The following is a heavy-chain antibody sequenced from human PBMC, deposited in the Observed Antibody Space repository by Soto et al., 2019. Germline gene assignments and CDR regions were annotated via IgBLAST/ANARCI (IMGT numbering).Heavy chain of an antibody. D-gene: IGHD3-22*01. V-gene: IGHV4-4*02. CDR3: ARDQQERDSSCYYYVPFDY. J-gene: IGHJ4*02. CDR2: IYHSGST. Sequence: QVQLQESGPGLVKPSGTLSLTCAVSVGSISSSNWWSWVRQPPGKGLEWIGEIYHSGSTNYNPSLKRRVTISVDKSKNQFSLKLSSVTAADTAVYYCARDQQERDSSCYYYVPFDYWGQGTLVTVSS. CDR1: VGSISSSNW.